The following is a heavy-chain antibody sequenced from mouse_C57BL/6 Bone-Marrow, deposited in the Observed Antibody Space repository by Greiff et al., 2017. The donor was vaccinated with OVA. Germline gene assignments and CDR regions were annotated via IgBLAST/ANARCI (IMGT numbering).Heavy chain of an antibody. V-gene: IGHV1-81*01. J-gene: IGHJ2*01. CDR2: IYPRSGNT. CDR3: ARSGWDVRTYFDY. CDR1: GYTFTSYG. Sequence: VKLVESGAELARPGASVKLSCKASGYTFTSYGISWVKQRTGQGLEWIGEIYPRSGNTYYNEKFKGKATLTADKSSSPAYMELRSLTSEDSAVYFCARSGWDVRTYFDYWGQGTTLTVSS. D-gene: IGHD4-1*01.